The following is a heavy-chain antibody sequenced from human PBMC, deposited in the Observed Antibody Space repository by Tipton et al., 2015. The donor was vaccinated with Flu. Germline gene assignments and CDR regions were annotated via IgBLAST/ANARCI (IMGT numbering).Heavy chain of an antibody. J-gene: IGHJ3*02. CDR2: IYYSGST. Sequence: TLSLTCTVSGGSISSYYWSWIRQPPGKGLEWIGYIYYSGSTNYNPSLKSRVTISVDTSKNQFSLNLSSVTAADTAVYYCARYEYGDHSAFDIWGQGTMVTVSS. V-gene: IGHV4-59*01. CDR3: ARYEYGDHSAFDI. D-gene: IGHD4-17*01. CDR1: GGSISSYY.